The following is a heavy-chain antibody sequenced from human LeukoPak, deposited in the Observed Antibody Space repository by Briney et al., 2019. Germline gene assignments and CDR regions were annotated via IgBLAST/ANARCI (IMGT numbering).Heavy chain of an antibody. CDR1: GYTFTSYG. CDR2: ISAYNGNT. J-gene: IGHJ3*02. Sequence: GASVKVSCKASGYTFTSYGISWVRQAPGQGLEWMGWISAYNGNTNYAQKLQGRVTMTTDTSTSTAYMELRSLRSDDTAVYYCARGKDIVATVSSDAFDIWGQGTMVTVPS. D-gene: IGHD5-12*01. V-gene: IGHV1-18*01. CDR3: ARGKDIVATVSSDAFDI.